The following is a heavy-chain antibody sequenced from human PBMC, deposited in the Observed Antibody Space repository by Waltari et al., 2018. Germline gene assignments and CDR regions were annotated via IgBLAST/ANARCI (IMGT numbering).Heavy chain of an antibody. Sequence: QVQLLQWGAGLLKPSETLSLTCAVYGGSFSGYYWSWLRQLPGKGPEWLGKIHHNASPDYNPSLKSRATISIETSKNQFSLKLYSVTAADTGVYYCARGWLQVAPPYYYYMDVWDRGTAVTVSS. CDR3: ARGWLQVAPPYYYYMDV. J-gene: IGHJ6*03. CDR2: IHHNASP. CDR1: GGSFSGYY. D-gene: IGHD6-19*01. V-gene: IGHV4-34*01.